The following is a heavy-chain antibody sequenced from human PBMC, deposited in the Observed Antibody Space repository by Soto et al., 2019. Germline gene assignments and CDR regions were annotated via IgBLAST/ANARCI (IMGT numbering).Heavy chain of an antibody. CDR2: LYSGGSS. V-gene: IGHV3-53*01. D-gene: IGHD3-22*01. CDR1: GFIVSGSY. Sequence: EVQLVESGGGLVRPGGSLRLSCGVSGFIVSGSYMTWVRQAPGKGLEWVSSLYSGGSSYYSDSVKGRFTISRDNSENTLSLQMNSLRAEDTAVYYCARLGYFEDSGYSYFDSWGHGTRVTGSS. J-gene: IGHJ5*01. CDR3: ARLGYFEDSGYSYFDS.